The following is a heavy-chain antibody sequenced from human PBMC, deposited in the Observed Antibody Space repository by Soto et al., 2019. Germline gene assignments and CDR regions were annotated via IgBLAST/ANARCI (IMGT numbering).Heavy chain of an antibody. D-gene: IGHD2-15*01. CDR3: ARALVAAIGRGMDV. V-gene: IGHV3-33*01. CDR2: IWYDGSNK. J-gene: IGHJ6*02. Sequence: GGSLRLSCAASGFTFSSYGMHWVRQAPGKGLEWVAVIWYDGSNKYYADSVKGRFTISRDNSKNTLYLQMNSLRAEDTAVYYCARALVAAIGRGMDVWGQGTTVTVSS. CDR1: GFTFSSYG.